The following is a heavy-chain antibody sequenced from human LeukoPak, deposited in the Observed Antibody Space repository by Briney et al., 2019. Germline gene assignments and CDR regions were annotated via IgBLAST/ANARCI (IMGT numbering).Heavy chain of an antibody. D-gene: IGHD6-19*01. Sequence: GGSLRLSCAASRFTLSNYWMSWVRQAPGKGLEWVANIKQDGSETYYVDSVKGRFTISRDNAKNSLSLQTNSLRAEDTAVYYCARQRGSGCLDYWGQGTLVTVSS. J-gene: IGHJ4*02. CDR1: RFTLSNYW. V-gene: IGHV3-7*01. CDR3: ARQRGSGCLDY. CDR2: IKQDGSET.